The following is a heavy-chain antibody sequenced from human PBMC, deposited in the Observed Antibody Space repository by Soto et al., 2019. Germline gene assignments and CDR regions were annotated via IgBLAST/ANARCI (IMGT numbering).Heavy chain of an antibody. D-gene: IGHD3-3*02. CDR3: ARDTETLGPRANDALDI. CDR1: GYTFSAYT. Sequence: QAQLVQSGAEMKKPGASVKVSCKATGYTFSAYTMNWMRQAPGQSLEGVRWINAGSGNTKYSENFQGRVSITRDTSASTVYKELTGLTTEDTAVYYCARDTETLGPRANDALDIWGQGTMVTVSS. CDR2: INAGSGNT. J-gene: IGHJ3*02. V-gene: IGHV1-3*01.